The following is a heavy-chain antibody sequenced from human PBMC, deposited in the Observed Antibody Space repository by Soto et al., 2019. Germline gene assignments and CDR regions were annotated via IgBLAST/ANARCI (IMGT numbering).Heavy chain of an antibody. CDR3: ARGRASGSYYLLDY. D-gene: IGHD3-10*01. CDR2: INPNSGNI. J-gene: IGHJ4*02. Sequence: ASVKVSCKASGYTFTTYDINWVRQGTGHGREWMGWINPNSGNIGYAQRFQGRVTMTRDTAIRTAYMEVSSLRSDDTAVYYRARGRASGSYYLLDYWGQGTLVTVSS. V-gene: IGHV1-8*01. CDR1: GYTFTTYD.